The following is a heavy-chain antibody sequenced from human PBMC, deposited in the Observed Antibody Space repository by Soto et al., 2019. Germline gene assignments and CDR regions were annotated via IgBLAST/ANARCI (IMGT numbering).Heavy chain of an antibody. Sequence: GASVKVSCKASGYTFTSYGISWVRQAPGQGLEWMGWISAYNGNTNYAQKLQGRVTMTTDTSTSTAYMELRSLRSDDTAVYYCARETSGVGSGSYYSPSYNWFDPWGQGTLVTVSS. CDR2: ISAYNGNT. CDR3: ARETSGVGSGSYYSPSYNWFDP. CDR1: GYTFTSYG. D-gene: IGHD3-10*01. V-gene: IGHV1-18*01. J-gene: IGHJ5*02.